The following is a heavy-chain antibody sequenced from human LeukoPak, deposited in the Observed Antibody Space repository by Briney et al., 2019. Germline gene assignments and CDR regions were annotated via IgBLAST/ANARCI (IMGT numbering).Heavy chain of an antibody. CDR3: ARDYSSSSGRFDP. Sequence: SETLSLTCTVSGGSISSSSYYWGWIRQPPGKGLEWIGSIYYSGSTYYNPSLKSRVTISVDTSKNQFSLKLSSVTAADTAVYYCARDYSSSSGRFDPWGQGTLVTVSS. V-gene: IGHV4-39*07. CDR2: IYYSGST. CDR1: GGSISSSSYY. D-gene: IGHD6-6*01. J-gene: IGHJ5*02.